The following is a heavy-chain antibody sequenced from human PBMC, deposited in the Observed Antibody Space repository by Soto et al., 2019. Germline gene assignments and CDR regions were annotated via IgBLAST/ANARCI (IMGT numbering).Heavy chain of an antibody. CDR2: ISGSGGST. V-gene: IGHV3-23*01. CDR1: GFTFSSYA. CDR3: AKDRGRGYDWFDS. D-gene: IGHD5-12*01. J-gene: IGHJ5*01. Sequence: EVQLLESGGGLVQPGGSLRLSRAASGFTFSSYAMSWVRQAPGKGLEWVSAISGSGGSTFYADSVKGRFTISRDTSKNPLFLQMNSRRAEDTAVYYCAKDRGRGYDWFDSWGQGTLVTVSS.